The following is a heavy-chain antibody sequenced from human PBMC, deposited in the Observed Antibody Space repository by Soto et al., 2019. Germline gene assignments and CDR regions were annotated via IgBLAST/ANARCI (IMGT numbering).Heavy chain of an antibody. CDR1: GGSVSNTAYS. V-gene: IGHV4-30-2*01. J-gene: IGHJ3*02. CDR3: ARVPYSSSWQPRYGAFDI. CDR2: INHSGST. D-gene: IGHD6-13*01. Sequence: SETLSLTCAVSGGSVSNTAYSWTWTRLPPGKGLEWIGYINHSGSTNYNPSLKSRVTISVDTSKNQFSLKLRSVTAADTAVYYCARVPYSSSWQPRYGAFDIWGQGTMVTVSS.